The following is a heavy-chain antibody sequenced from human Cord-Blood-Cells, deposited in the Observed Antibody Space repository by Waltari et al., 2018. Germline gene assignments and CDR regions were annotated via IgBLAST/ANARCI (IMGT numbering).Heavy chain of an antibody. CDR2: IYYSGRT. D-gene: IGHD2-2*01. Sequence: QLQLQESGPGLVKPSETLSLTCTVSGGSISSSSYYWGWIRQPPGKGLEWFESIYYSGRTYYNPPLKVQATISVEPPKTHSSLKRASVPAADPAWYYCARHGWVPTGTVIVEVPAAPGSGNGGQEPLVTVSS. J-gene: IGHJ4*02. V-gene: IGHV4-39*01. CDR3: ARHGWVPTGTVIVEVPAAPGSGN. CDR1: GGSISSSSYY.